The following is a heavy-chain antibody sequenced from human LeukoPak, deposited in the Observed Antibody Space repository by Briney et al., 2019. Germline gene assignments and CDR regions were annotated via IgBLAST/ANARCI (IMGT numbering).Heavy chain of an antibody. V-gene: IGHV1-46*01. D-gene: IGHD2-15*01. CDR1: GYTFTSYY. CDR2: INPSGGST. J-gene: IGHJ4*02. CDR3: ARDLGDCSGGSCYSEIDY. Sequence: ASVKVSCKASGYTFTSYYMHWVRQAPGQGLEWMGIINPSGGSTSYAQKFQGRVTMTTDTSTSTAYMEQRSLRSDDTAVYYCARDLGDCSGGSCYSEIDYWGQGTLVTVSS.